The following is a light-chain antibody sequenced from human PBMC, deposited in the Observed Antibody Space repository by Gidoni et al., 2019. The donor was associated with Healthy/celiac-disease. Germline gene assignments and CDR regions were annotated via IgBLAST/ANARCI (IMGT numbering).Light chain of an antibody. CDR1: QSVSSSY. CDR3: QQYGSSPPYT. CDR2: GAS. V-gene: IGKV3-20*01. J-gene: IGKJ2*01. Sequence: VLTQSPGTLSLSPGERATLSCRASQSVSSSYLSWYQQKPGQAPRLLIYGASSRATGIPDRFSGSGSGTDFTLTISRLEPEDFAVYYCQQYGSSPPYTFGQGTKLEIK.